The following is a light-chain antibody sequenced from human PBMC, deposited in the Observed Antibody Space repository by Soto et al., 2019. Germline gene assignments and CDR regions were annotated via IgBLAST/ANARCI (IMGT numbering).Light chain of an antibody. V-gene: IGKV1-5*01. J-gene: IGKJ1*01. CDR3: QHHNSYSQT. CDR2: GAS. CDR1: QSIRYY. Sequence: DSQLTQSPPTLSASVGDRVTITCRASQSIRYYLAWYQQMPGKAPKLLIYGASSLQSGVPSRFSGSGSGTELTPTIRSLQTDESDTYFCQHHNSYSQTFGQGNKVDIK.